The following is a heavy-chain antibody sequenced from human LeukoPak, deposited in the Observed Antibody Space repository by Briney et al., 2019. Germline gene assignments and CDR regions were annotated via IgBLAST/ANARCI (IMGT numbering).Heavy chain of an antibody. CDR2: INHSGST. Sequence: SETLSLTCAVYGGSFSGYYWSWIRQPPGKGLEWIGEINHSGSTNYNPSLKSRVTISGDTSKNQFSLKLNSVTAADTAVYYCARGGDYFDSWGQGTLVTVSS. CDR1: GGSFSGYY. CDR3: ARGGDYFDS. J-gene: IGHJ4*02. V-gene: IGHV4-34*01.